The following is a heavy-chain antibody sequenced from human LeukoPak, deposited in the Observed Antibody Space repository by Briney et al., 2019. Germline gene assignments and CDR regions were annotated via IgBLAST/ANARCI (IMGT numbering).Heavy chain of an antibody. J-gene: IGHJ4*02. CDR2: ISSSSYI. CDR3: ARDGGYSGYDRVDY. Sequence: PGGSLRLSCAASGFTFSSYSMNWVRQAPGKGLEWVSSISSSSYIYYADSVKGRFTISRDNAKNSLYLQMNSLRAEDTAVYYCARDGGYSGYDRVDYWGQGTLVTVSS. V-gene: IGHV3-21*01. CDR1: GFTFSSYS. D-gene: IGHD5-12*01.